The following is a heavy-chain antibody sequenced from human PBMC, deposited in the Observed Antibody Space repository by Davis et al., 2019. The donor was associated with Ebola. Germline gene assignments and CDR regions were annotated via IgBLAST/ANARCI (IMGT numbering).Heavy chain of an antibody. CDR2: ISPYNGNT. D-gene: IGHD6-19*01. CDR1: GYTFKNSA. Sequence: ASVKVSCKASGYTFKNSAISWVRQAPGQGLEWMGWISPYNGNTDSAQKFQGRVTMTTDTSTSTAYMELRSLRADDTAVYYCARGAIAVFGNPHLGHWGQGTLVTVST. J-gene: IGHJ4*02. V-gene: IGHV1-18*01. CDR3: ARGAIAVFGNPHLGH.